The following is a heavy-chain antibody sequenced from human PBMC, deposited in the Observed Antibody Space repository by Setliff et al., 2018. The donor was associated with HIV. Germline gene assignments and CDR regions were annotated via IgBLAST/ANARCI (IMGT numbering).Heavy chain of an antibody. J-gene: IGHJ3*01. CDR1: GFTFNIYT. V-gene: IGHV3-23*01. Sequence: GGSLRLSCAASGFTFNIYTMSWVRQAPGKGPEWVSVISGNGGGTNYADSVKGRFTISRDNSKNMVYLQMSNVRAEDTAVYYCAKLDYYDYSGSWARKVAIDFWGRGTMVTVSS. CDR2: ISGNGGGT. D-gene: IGHD3-22*01. CDR3: AKLDYYDYSGSWARKVAIDF.